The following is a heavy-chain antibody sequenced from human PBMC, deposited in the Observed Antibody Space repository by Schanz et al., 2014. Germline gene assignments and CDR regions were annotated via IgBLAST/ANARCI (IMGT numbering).Heavy chain of an antibody. CDR2: MSYDGSIK. D-gene: IGHD2-15*01. CDR3: AKGMGYCSGGTCYDYYYYGLDA. Sequence: VQLVESGGGFVQPGGSLGLSCVVSGFTVSSDHMSWVRQAPGKGLEWVAAMSYDGSIKYYGDSVKGRFTISRDNSEITLYLQMNSLSADDTAVCYCAKGMGYCSGGTCYDYYYYGLDAWGQGTTVTVSS. J-gene: IGHJ6*02. V-gene: IGHV3-33*06. CDR1: GFTVSSDH.